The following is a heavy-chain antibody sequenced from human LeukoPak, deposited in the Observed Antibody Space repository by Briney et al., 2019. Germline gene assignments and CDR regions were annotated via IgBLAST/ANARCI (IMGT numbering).Heavy chain of an antibody. D-gene: IGHD4-17*01. CDR2: INPNSGGT. V-gene: IGHV1-2*02. CDR3: ARGASGVYTVTTSWFDP. Sequence: ASVKVSCKASGYTFTGYYMHWVREAPGQGLEWMGWINPNSGGTNYAQKFQGRVTMTRDTSISTAYMELSRLRSDDTAVYYCARGASGVYTVTTSWFDPWGQGTLVTVSS. CDR1: GYTFTGYY. J-gene: IGHJ5*02.